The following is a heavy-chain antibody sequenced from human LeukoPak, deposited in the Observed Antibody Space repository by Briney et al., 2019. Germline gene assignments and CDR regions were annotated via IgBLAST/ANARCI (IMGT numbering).Heavy chain of an antibody. D-gene: IGHD6-6*01. J-gene: IGHJ4*02. CDR1: GGSISSYY. V-gene: IGHV4-4*07. CDR3: ARGSNLEYSSSRGLGR. CDR2: IYASGST. Sequence: KPSETLSLTCTVSGGSISSYYWSWIRQPAGKGLEWIGRIYASGSTYYNPSLKSRVTMSVDTSKNQFSLRLTTVTAADTAVYYCARGSNLEYSSSRGLGRWGQGTLVTVSS.